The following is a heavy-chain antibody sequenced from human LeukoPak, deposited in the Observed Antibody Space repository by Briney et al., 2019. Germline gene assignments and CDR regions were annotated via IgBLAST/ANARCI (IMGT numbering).Heavy chain of an antibody. CDR3: ARDATTLGATIGMDV. Sequence: GGSLRLSCAASGFTFSSYGMHWVRQAPGKGLEWVAVIWYDGSNEYYADSVKGRFTISRDNSKNTLYLQMNSLRAEDTAVYYCARDATTLGATIGMDVWGQGTTVTVSS. D-gene: IGHD1-26*01. V-gene: IGHV3-33*01. J-gene: IGHJ6*02. CDR1: GFTFSSYG. CDR2: IWYDGSNE.